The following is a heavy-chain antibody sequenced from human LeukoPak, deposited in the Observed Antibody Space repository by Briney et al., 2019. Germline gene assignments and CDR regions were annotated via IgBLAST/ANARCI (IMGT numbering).Heavy chain of an antibody. V-gene: IGHV1-2*02. CDR2: TKPDIGDT. D-gene: IGHD6-13*01. CDR3: ATRAVAGSYFDY. Sequence: ASLKVSCNASGSTFTGYYIHWVRQAPGQGLEWMGWTKPDIGDTDYAQKFQGRVTMSRDTSISTAYMELGSLRSDDTAVYYCATRAVAGSYFDYWGQGTLVTVSS. CDR1: GSTFTGYY. J-gene: IGHJ4*02.